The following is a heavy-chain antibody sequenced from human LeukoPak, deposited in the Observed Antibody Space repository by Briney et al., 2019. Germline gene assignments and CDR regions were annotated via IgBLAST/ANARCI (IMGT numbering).Heavy chain of an antibody. CDR2: ISGSGSTT. J-gene: IGHJ3*02. V-gene: IGHV3-23*01. CDR1: GFTFGSYA. Sequence: GGSLRLSCAASGFTFGSYATSWVRQAPGKGLEWVSAISGSGSTTYYADSVKGRFTISRDNSKNTLYLQMNSLRAEDTAVYYCARDQGPAFDIWGQGTMDTVSS. CDR3: ARDQGPAFDI.